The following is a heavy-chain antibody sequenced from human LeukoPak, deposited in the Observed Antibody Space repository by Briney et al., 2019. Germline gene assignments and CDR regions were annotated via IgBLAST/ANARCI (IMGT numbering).Heavy chain of an antibody. Sequence: ASVKVSCKASGYTFTGYYMHWVRQAPGQGLEWMGWINPNSGGTNYAQKFQGRVTMTRDTSISTAYMELSRLRSDDTAVYYCARGGYAIPYYYYYMDVWGKGTTVTVSS. CDR2: INPNSGGT. CDR1: GYTFTGYY. J-gene: IGHJ6*03. CDR3: ARGGYAIPYYYYYMDV. V-gene: IGHV1-2*02. D-gene: IGHD2-8*01.